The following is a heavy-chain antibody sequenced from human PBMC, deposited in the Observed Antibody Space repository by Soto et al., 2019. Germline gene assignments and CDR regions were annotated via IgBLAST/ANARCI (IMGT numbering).Heavy chain of an antibody. CDR3: ARGSMRGYYGMDV. CDR2: ISSSSSYI. J-gene: IGHJ6*02. CDR1: GFTFSSYS. Sequence: VGSLRLSCAASGFTFSSYSMNWVRQAPGKGLEWVSSISSSSSYIYYADSVKGRFTISRDNAKNSLYLQMNSLRAEDTAVYYCARGSMRGYYGMDVWGQGTTVTV. V-gene: IGHV3-21*01. D-gene: IGHD3-16*01.